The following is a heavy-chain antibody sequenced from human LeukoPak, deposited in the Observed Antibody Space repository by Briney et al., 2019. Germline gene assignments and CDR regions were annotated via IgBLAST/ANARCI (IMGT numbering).Heavy chain of an antibody. D-gene: IGHD1-26*01. CDR2: IIPILGIA. Sequence: SVKVSCKASGGTFISYAISWVRQAPGQGLEWMGRIIPILGIANYAQKFQGRVTITAEKSTSTAYMEVSRVRAGDRGVYECERLAGATRTSSFDYWGQGTLVTVSS. CDR3: ERLAGATRTSSFDY. J-gene: IGHJ4*02. CDR1: GGTFISYA. V-gene: IGHV1-69*04.